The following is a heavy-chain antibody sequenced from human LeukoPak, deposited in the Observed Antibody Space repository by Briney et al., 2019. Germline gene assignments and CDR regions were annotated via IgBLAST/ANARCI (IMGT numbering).Heavy chain of an antibody. CDR2: INPNSDVT. V-gene: IGHV1-2*02. Sequence: GASVKVSCKASGYTFTAYYMHWVRQAPGQGLEWMGWINPNSDVTNYAQKFQGRITMTRDTSISTAYMELSRLTSDDGAVYYCARDGNFDSWGQGTLVTVSS. CDR1: GYTFTAYY. J-gene: IGHJ4*02. CDR3: ARDGNFDS. D-gene: IGHD4-23*01.